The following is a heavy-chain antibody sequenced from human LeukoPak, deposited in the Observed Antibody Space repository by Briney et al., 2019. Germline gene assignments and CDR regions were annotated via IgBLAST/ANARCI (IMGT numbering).Heavy chain of an antibody. CDR1: GGSISSYY. J-gene: IGHJ3*01. D-gene: IGHD6-13*01. CDR2: VYYTGST. CDR3: ARISSSNWYNERGAFDV. V-gene: IGHV4-59*01. Sequence: SETLSLTCTVSGGSISSYYWSWVRQPPGKGLEGIGFVYYTGSTNYSPSVKSRVTISVDTSKNQFSLKLSSVTAADTAVYYCARISSSNWYNERGAFDVWGQGTMATVSS.